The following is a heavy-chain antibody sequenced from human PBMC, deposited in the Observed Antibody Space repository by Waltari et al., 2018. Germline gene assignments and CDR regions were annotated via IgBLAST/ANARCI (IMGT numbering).Heavy chain of an antibody. V-gene: IGHV4-38-2*01. D-gene: IGHD2-15*01. Sequence: QLHLQESGPGLLKPSETLSLTCAVSGYSISGGDFWGWIRQPPGKGLAWIGSIDPGGDTYFNPALKSRVTISVDKSKNQYSLNLRSMTAADTAVYYCARRGRLSSYFFDYWGQGTLVTVSS. CDR2: IDPGGDT. CDR3: ARRGRLSSYFFDY. CDR1: GYSISGGDF. J-gene: IGHJ4*02.